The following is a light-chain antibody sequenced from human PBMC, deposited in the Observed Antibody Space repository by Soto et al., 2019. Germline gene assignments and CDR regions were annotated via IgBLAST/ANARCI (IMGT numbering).Light chain of an antibody. V-gene: IGKV1D-8*01. CDR1: QGISSY. Sequence: VIWMTQSPSLLSASTGDRVTISCLMSQGISSYLAWYQQKPGKAPELLIYAASTLQSGVPSRFSGSGSGTDFTLTISCLQSEDFATYYCQQYYSFPHTFGQGTKLEIK. CDR2: AAS. J-gene: IGKJ2*01. CDR3: QQYYSFPHT.